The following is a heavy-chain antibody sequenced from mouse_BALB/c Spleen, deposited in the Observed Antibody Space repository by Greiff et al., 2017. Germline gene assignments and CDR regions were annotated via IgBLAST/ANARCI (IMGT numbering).Heavy chain of an antibody. Sequence: VQLQQSGPELVKPGASVKMSCKASGYTFTDYVISWVKQRTGQGLEWIGEIYPGSGSTYYNEKFKGKATLTADKSSNTAYMQLSSLTSEDSAVYFCARRVITTVVATGNDFDYWGQGTTLTVSS. CDR1: GYTFTDYV. CDR3: ARRVITTVVATGNDFDY. V-gene: IGHV1-77*01. D-gene: IGHD1-1*01. CDR2: IYPGSGST. J-gene: IGHJ2*01.